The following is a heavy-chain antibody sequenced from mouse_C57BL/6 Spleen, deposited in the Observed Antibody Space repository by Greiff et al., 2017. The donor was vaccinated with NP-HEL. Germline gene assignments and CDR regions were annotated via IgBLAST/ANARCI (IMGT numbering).Heavy chain of an antibody. CDR2: INPNYGTT. J-gene: IGHJ1*03. Sequence: VQLKESGPELVKPGASVKISCKASGYSFTDYNMNWVKQSNGKSLEWIGVINPNYGTTSYNQKFKGKATLTVDQSSSTAYMQLNSLTSEDSAVYYCARSGYYGSSYWYFDVWGTGTTVTVSS. CDR1: GYSFTDYN. CDR3: ARSGYYGSSYWYFDV. V-gene: IGHV1-39*01. D-gene: IGHD1-1*01.